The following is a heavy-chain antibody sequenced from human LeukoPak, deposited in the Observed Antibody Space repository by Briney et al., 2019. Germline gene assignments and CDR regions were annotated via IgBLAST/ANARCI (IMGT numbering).Heavy chain of an antibody. CDR1: GGSISSGGYY. Sequence: PSETLSLTCTVSGGSISSGGYYWSWIRQHPGKGLEWIGYIYYSGSTYYNPSLKSRVTISVDTSKNQFSLKLSSVTAADTVVYYCARVEVVISPRAAFDIWGQGTMVTVSS. D-gene: IGHD3-16*02. CDR2: IYYSGST. V-gene: IGHV4-31*03. J-gene: IGHJ3*02. CDR3: ARVEVVISPRAAFDI.